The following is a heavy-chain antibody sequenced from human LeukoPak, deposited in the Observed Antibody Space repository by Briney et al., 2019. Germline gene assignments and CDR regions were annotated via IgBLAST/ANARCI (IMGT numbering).Heavy chain of an antibody. J-gene: IGHJ4*02. D-gene: IGHD1-26*01. CDR1: GFTFRTYS. CDR2: ISSTSTYI. CDR3: AGIIGISGTYPTDY. V-gene: IGHV3-21*06. Sequence: GGSLRLSCAASGFTFRTYSMNWVRQAPGKGLEWVSSISSTSTYIYYADSMKGRFIISRDNARNSLYLEMNSLRAEDTAVYYCAGIIGISGTYPTDYWGQETLVTVSS.